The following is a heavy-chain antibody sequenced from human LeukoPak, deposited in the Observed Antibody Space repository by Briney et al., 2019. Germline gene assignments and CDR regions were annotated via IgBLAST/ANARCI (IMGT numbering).Heavy chain of an antibody. Sequence: SETLSLTCTVSGGSISSGGYYWNWIRQHPGKGLEWFGYIYYSGSTYYNPSLKSRITISVDTSKNQFSLKLSSVTAADTAVYYCARDGGYGSGSYYLHYWGQGTLVTVSS. CDR1: GGSISSGGYY. J-gene: IGHJ4*02. V-gene: IGHV4-31*03. CDR3: ARDGGYGSGSYYLHY. CDR2: IYYSGST. D-gene: IGHD3-10*01.